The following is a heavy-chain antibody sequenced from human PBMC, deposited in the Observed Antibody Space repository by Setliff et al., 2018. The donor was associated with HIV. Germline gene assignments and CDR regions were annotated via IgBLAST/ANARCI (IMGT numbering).Heavy chain of an antibody. J-gene: IGHJ4*02. CDR1: GFTFSTYS. Sequence: PGGSLRLSCEASGFTFSTYSMNWVRQAPGKGLEWVSSISSSSSYIYYADSVKGRFTISRDNSKNTLYLQMNSLRAEDTAVYYCAKVGAWGQGTLVTVSS. V-gene: IGHV3-21*04. CDR2: ISSSSSYI. CDR3: AKVGA.